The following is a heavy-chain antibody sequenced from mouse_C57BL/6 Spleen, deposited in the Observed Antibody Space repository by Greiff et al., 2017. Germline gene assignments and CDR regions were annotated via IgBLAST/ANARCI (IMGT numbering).Heavy chain of an antibody. V-gene: IGHV1-55*01. CDR2: SYPGSGST. CDR1: GYTFTSYW. D-gene: IGHD1-1*01. J-gene: IGHJ1*03. CDR3: ARRDYGSSDWYFDV. Sequence: VQLQQPGAELVKPGASVKMSCKASGYTFTSYWITWVKQRPGQGLEWIGDSYPGSGSTNYNEKFKSKATLTVDTSSSTAYMQLSSLTSEDSAVYYCARRDYGSSDWYFDVWGTGTTVTVSS.